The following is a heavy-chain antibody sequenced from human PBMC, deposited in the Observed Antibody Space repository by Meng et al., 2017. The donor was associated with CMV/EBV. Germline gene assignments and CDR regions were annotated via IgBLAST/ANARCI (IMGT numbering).Heavy chain of an antibody. V-gene: IGHV3-15*01. CDR1: GFTFSNAW. Sequence: GESLKISCAASGFTFSNAWMSWVRQAPGKGLEWVGRIKSKTDGGTTDCAAPVKGRFTISRDDSKNTLYLQMNSLKTEDTAVYYCTTDDGRGAHSGSYWGWGQGTLVTVSS. CDR2: IKSKTDGGTT. D-gene: IGHD1-26*01. CDR3: TTDDGRGAHSGSYWG. J-gene: IGHJ4*02.